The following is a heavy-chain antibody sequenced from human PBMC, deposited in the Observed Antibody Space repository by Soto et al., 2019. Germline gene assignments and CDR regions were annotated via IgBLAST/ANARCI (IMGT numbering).Heavy chain of an antibody. CDR2: IIPIFGTA. Sequence: QVQLVQSGAEVKKPGSSVKVSCKASGGTFSSYAISWVRQPPGQGLEWMAGIIPIFGTANYAQKFQGRVTITADGSTSTAYMELSSLRSEDTAVYYGASLYSCSSVDYWGRGSPVAVSS. V-gene: IGHV1-69*01. CDR1: GGTFSSYA. D-gene: IGHD6-6*01. J-gene: IGHJ4*02. CDR3: ASLYSCSSVDY.